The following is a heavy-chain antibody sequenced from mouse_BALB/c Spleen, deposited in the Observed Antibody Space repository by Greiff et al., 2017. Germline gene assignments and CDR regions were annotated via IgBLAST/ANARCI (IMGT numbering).Heavy chain of an antibody. CDR2: INPGSGGT. CDR1: GYAFTNYL. CDR3: ARWYYYGSSYAMDY. Sequence: VQVVESGAELVRPGTSVKVSCKASGYAFTNYLIEWVKQRPGQGLEWIGVINPGSGGTNYNEKFKGKATLTADKSSSTAYMQLSSLTSDDSAVYFCARWYYYGSSYAMDYWGQGTSVTVSS. D-gene: IGHD1-1*01. J-gene: IGHJ4*01. V-gene: IGHV1-54*01.